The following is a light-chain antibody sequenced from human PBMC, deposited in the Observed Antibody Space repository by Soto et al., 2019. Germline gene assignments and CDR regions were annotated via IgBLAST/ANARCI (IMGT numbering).Light chain of an antibody. CDR2: DVS. CDR3: SSYTSSTI. V-gene: IGLV2-14*01. J-gene: IGLJ2*01. CDR1: SSDIGGYNF. Sequence: QSALTQPASVSGSPVQSITISCTGTSSDIGGYNFVSWYQQHPGKAPKLMIYDVSNRPSGVSNRFSGSKSGNTASLTISRLQAEDEADYYCSSYTSSTIFGGGTKLTVL.